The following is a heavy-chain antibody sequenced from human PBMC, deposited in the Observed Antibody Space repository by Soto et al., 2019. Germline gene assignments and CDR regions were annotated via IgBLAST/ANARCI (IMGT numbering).Heavy chain of an antibody. V-gene: IGHV4-31*02. CDR2: IYYSGST. CDR3: ARADFGVVIRIRSGWFDP. D-gene: IGHD3-3*01. Sequence: SETLSLTCTVSGGSISSGGYYWSWIRQHPGKGLEWIGYIYYSGSTYYNPSLKSRVTISVDTSKNQFSLKPSSVTAADTAVYYCARADFGVVIRIRSGWFDPWGQGTLVTVSS. CDR1: GGSISSGGYY. J-gene: IGHJ5*02.